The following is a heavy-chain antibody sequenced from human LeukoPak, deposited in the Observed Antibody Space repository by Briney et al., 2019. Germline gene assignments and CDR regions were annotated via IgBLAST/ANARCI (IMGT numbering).Heavy chain of an antibody. D-gene: IGHD3-22*01. CDR1: GDSITTRSYY. V-gene: IGHV4-39*07. Sequence: SETLSLTRTVSGDSITTRSYYWGWIRQPPGKGLEWIGSMHNSGRTYYNPSFKSRVTTSVATSKNQFSLKLSSVTAADTAVYYWARDPGAYYDSSGYLNWFDPWGQGTLVTVSS. CDR3: ARDPGAYYDSSGYLNWFDP. J-gene: IGHJ5*02. CDR2: MHNSGRT.